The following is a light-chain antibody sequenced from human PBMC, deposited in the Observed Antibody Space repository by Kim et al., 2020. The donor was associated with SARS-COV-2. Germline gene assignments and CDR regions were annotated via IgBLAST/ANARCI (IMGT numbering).Light chain of an antibody. J-gene: IGKJ4*01. CDR1: QGISSA. V-gene: IGKV1-13*02. Sequence: AIQLTQSPSSLSASVGDRVTIICRASQGISSALVWYQQKPGKAPKLLIHGASTLDSGVPSRFSGSGSGTDFTLTISSLQPEDFATYFCQHFNSYPPTFGGGTKVDIK. CDR3: QHFNSYPPT. CDR2: GAS.